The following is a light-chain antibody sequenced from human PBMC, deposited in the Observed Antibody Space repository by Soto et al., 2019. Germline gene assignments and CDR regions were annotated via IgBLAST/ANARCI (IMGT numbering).Light chain of an antibody. CDR3: AAWDDSLNGHVV. V-gene: IGLV1-44*01. Sequence: QSVLTQPPSASGTPGQRVTISCSGSSSNIGSNTVNWYQQLPGTAPKLLIYSSNQRPSGVPDRFSGSKSGTSASLAISGLQSEDEDDYYCAAWDDSLNGHVVFGGGTKLTVL. J-gene: IGLJ2*01. CDR1: SSNIGSNT. CDR2: SSN.